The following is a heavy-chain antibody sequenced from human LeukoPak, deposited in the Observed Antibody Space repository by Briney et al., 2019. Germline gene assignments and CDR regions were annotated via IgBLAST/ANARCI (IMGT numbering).Heavy chain of an antibody. CDR2: IRSKGYGGTA. Sequence: GGSLRLSCAASGFTVSSNYMSWVRQAPGKGLEWVGFIRSKGYGGTAEYAASVKGRFTISRDDSNSIAYLQMDSLKTEDTAVYYCTREIRYFDWFQADYWGQGTLVTVSS. J-gene: IGHJ4*02. V-gene: IGHV3-49*04. D-gene: IGHD3-9*01. CDR3: TREIRYFDWFQADY. CDR1: GFTVSSNY.